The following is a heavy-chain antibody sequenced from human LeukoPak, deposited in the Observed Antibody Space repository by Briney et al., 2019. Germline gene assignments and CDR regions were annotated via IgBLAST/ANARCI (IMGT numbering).Heavy chain of an antibody. D-gene: IGHD3-10*01. CDR2: ISAYNGNT. V-gene: IGHV1-18*01. J-gene: IGHJ4*02. Sequence: ASVKVSCKASGYTFSGYGISWVRQAPGQGLEWMGWISAYNGNTNYAQNLQGRVTLTTDTSTGIAYMELTSLRSDDTAVYYCARADGTVIRHDFDYWGQGTLVTVSS. CDR3: ARADGTVIRHDFDY. CDR1: GYTFSGYG.